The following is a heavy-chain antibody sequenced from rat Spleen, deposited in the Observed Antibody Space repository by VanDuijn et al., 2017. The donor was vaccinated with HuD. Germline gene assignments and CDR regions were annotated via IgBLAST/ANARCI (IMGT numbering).Heavy chain of an antibody. CDR1: GFTFSNAA. J-gene: IGHJ2*01. CDR2: IRAKPNNYAT. Sequence: VQVVESGGGLVQPKESLRISCATSGFTFSNAAMYWVRQAPGKGLDWVARIRAKPNNYATYYADSVKGRFTISRDDSKSVVYLQMDNLKTEDTAMYCCTTDNGDWGQGVMVTVSS. CDR3: TTDNGD. V-gene: IGHV10-5*01. D-gene: IGHD1-10*01.